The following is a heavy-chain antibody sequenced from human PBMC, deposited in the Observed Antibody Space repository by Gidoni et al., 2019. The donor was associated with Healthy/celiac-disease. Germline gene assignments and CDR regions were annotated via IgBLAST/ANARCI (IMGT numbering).Heavy chain of an antibody. D-gene: IGHD4-17*01. V-gene: IGHV3-43D*03. Sequence: EVQLVESGGVVVQPGGSLRLSCAASGFTFDDYAMHWVRQAPGKGLEWFSLISWDGGSTYYADSVKGRFTISRDNSKNSLYLQMNSLRAEDTALYYCAKGQTTVTTYYFDYWGQGTLVTVSS. J-gene: IGHJ4*02. CDR3: AKGQTTVTTYYFDY. CDR2: ISWDGGST. CDR1: GFTFDDYA.